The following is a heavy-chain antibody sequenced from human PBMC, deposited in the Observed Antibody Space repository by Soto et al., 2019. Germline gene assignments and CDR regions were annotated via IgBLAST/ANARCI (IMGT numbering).Heavy chain of an antibody. D-gene: IGHD3-3*01. Sequence: SETLSLTCTVSGGSISSYYWSWIRQPPGKGLEWIGYIYYSGSTNYNPSLKSRVTISVDTSKNQFSLKLSSVTAADTAVYYCARGIAGVADYWGQGTLVTVSS. V-gene: IGHV4-59*01. CDR2: IYYSGST. J-gene: IGHJ4*02. CDR1: GGSISSYY. CDR3: ARGIAGVADY.